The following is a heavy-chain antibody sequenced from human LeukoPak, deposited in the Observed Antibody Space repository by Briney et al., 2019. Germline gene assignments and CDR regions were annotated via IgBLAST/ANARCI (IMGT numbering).Heavy chain of an antibody. V-gene: IGHV4-30-2*01. CDR2: IYHTGSS. D-gene: IGHD6-6*01. CDR3: ARGSSGDY. Sequence: NPSVTLSLTCSVYGCPISSGGYYWNWFRQPPGKGLEWIGYIYHTGSSYYNPSLKSRVTISVDKSKNQFSLELRSVTAADTAVYYCARGSSGDYWGQGTLVTVSS. CDR1: GCPISSGGYY. J-gene: IGHJ4*02.